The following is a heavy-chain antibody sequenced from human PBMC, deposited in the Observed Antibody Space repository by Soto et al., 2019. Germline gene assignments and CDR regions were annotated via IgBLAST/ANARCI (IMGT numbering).Heavy chain of an antibody. CDR2: INSDGSIT. Sequence: EVQLVESGGGLVQPGGSLRLSCEASGFTFSSYWIHWVRQAPGKGVVWVSRINSDGSITNYADSVKGRFTISRDNSKNTLYLQMNSLGAEDTAVYYCARDDAYYYDVIGPFDYWGQGTLVTVSS. V-gene: IGHV3-74*01. CDR1: GFTFSSYW. D-gene: IGHD3-22*01. J-gene: IGHJ4*02. CDR3: ARDDAYYYDVIGPFDY.